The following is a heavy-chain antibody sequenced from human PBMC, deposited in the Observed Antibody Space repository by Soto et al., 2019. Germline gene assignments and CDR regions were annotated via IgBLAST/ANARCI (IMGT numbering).Heavy chain of an antibody. CDR3: VRERFFYDIPGQED. V-gene: IGHV3-48*03. CDR2: ITTSGSDM. Sequence: PGRSLRLSCAGSGFPFSTYEMNWVRQAPGKGLEWIAHITTSGSDMNYADSVKGRFTISRDNSKSSVFLQMNSLRVEDTAIYYCVRERFFYDIPGQEDWGQGNQVTVSS. CDR1: GFPFSTYE. J-gene: IGHJ4*02. D-gene: IGHD3-22*01.